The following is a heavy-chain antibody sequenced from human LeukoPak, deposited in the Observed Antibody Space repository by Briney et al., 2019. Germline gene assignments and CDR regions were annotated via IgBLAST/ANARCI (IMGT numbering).Heavy chain of an antibody. J-gene: IGHJ6*03. Sequence: ASVKVSCKASGYTFTSYDINWVRQATGQGLEWMGWMNPNSGNTGYAQKFQGRVTMTRNTSISTAYMELSSLRAEDTAVYYCARDQTKWEPLRRRDYYYMDVWGKGTTVTVSS. V-gene: IGHV1-8*01. D-gene: IGHD1-26*01. CDR3: ARDQTKWEPLRRRDYYYMDV. CDR1: GYTFTSYD. CDR2: MNPNSGNT.